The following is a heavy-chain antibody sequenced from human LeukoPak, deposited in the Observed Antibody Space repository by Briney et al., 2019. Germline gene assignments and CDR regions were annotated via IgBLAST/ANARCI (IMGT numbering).Heavy chain of an antibody. D-gene: IGHD3-10*01. CDR3: ARDHYGSGSFSYY. V-gene: IGHV3-53*01. CDR1: GVTVSSNY. J-gene: IGHJ4*02. CDR2: IYSGGST. Sequence: PGGSLRLFCAASGVTVSSNYMSWVRQAPGKGLEWGSVIYSGGSTYYADSVKGRFTITRDNSKNTLYLQMNSLRAEDTAVYYCARDHYGSGSFSYYWGQGTLVTVSS.